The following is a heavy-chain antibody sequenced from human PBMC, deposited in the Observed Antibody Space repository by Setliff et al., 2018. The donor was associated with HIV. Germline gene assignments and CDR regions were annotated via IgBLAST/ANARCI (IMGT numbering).Heavy chain of an antibody. D-gene: IGHD2-2*01. CDR1: GGSLSGYY. CDR3: ARGKRYCTNTTCNGGRGLDS. V-gene: IGHV4-34*01. J-gene: IGHJ4*02. Sequence: SETLSLTCAVYGGSLSGYYWTWIRQSPGKGLEWIGDINHSGNTHYSPSLKNRVTLSIDTSKNQFSLKLKSVAAADTAVYYCARGKRYCTNTTCNGGRGLDSCGQGTLVTVSS. CDR2: INHSGNT.